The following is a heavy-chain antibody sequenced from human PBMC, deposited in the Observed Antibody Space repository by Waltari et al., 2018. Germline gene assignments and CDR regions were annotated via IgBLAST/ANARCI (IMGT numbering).Heavy chain of an antibody. V-gene: IGHV4-38-2*01. CDR3: AGSGSYHMGFDY. Sequence: QVQLQESGPGLVKPSETLSLTCAVSGYSISSGYYWGWIRQPPGKGLEWIGSIYHSGSTYYNPSLKSRVTISVGTSKNQFSLKLSSVTAADTAVYYCAGSGSYHMGFDYWGQGTLVTVSS. J-gene: IGHJ4*02. D-gene: IGHD1-26*01. CDR1: GYSISSGYY. CDR2: IYHSGST.